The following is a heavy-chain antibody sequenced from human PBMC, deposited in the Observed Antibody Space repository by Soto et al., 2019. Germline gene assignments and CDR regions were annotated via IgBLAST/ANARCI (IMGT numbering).Heavy chain of an antibody. CDR2: IYYSGST. CDR1: GGSISSYY. V-gene: IGHV4-59*01. Sequence: SETLSLTCTVSGGSISSYYWSWIRQPPGKGLEWIGYIYYSGSTNYNPSLKSRVTISVDTSKNQFSLKLSSVTAADTAVYYCARLYCSGGSCPKGWVYFQHWGQGTLVTVSS. CDR3: ARLYCSGGSCPKGWVYFQH. J-gene: IGHJ1*01. D-gene: IGHD2-15*01.